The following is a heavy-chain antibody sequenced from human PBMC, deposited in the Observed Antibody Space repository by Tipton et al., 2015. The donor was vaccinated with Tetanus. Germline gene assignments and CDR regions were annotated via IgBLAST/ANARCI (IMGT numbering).Heavy chain of an antibody. CDR1: GFLFSSYT. J-gene: IGHJ4*02. Sequence: GSLRLSCSVSGFLFSSYTMNWVRQAPGRGLEWVSSISSTTSYIYYSDSVKGRFTISRDNAKNSFYLQMNSLTADDTAVYFCASGSSLDYWGQGTLVTVSS. D-gene: IGHD6-6*01. CDR3: ASGSSLDY. CDR2: ISSTTSYI. V-gene: IGHV3-21*01.